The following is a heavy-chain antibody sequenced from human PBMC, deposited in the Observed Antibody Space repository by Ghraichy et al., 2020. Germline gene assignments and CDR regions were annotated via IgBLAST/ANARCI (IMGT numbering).Heavy chain of an antibody. Sequence: ASVKVSCKASEYTFTSYAMHWVRQAPGQRLEWMGWINAGNGDTKYLQKFQGRVTITRDTSASTAYMELSSLRSEDTAVYYCARASRLGYCASTSCPNAFDIWGQGTMVTVSS. CDR1: EYTFTSYA. D-gene: IGHD2-2*01. V-gene: IGHV1-3*01. CDR2: INAGNGDT. J-gene: IGHJ3*02. CDR3: ARASRLGYCASTSCPNAFDI.